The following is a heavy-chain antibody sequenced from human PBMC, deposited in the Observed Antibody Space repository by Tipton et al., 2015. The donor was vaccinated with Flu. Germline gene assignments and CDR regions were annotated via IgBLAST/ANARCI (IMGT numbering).Heavy chain of an antibody. D-gene: IGHD3-3*01. V-gene: IGHV4-4*07. CDR2: IYTNGDI. CDR3: ARDDLVWSRGFQCNGVDV. J-gene: IGHJ6*02. CDR1: DGSFNGYF. Sequence: TLSLTFTVSDGSFNGYFWTWIRQPAGKGLEWIGRIYTNGDIAYNPSLQSRVILSVDASKNQFSLKLRSVTAADTAVYFCARDDLVWSRGFQCNGVDVWGQGTAVTVSS.